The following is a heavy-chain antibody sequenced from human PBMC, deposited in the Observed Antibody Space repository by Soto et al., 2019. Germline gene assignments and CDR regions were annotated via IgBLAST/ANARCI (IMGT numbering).Heavy chain of an antibody. CDR3: ATGKGRSGGSSRDYNWFDP. J-gene: IGHJ5*02. D-gene: IGHD2-15*01. V-gene: IGHV5-10-1*01. Sequence: GESLKISCKGSGYSFTSYWISWVRQMPGKGLEWMGRIDPSDSYTNYSPSFQGRVTISADKSISTAYLQWSSLKASDTAMYYCATGKGRSGGSSRDYNWFDPWGQGTLVTASS. CDR2: IDPSDSYT. CDR1: GYSFTSYW.